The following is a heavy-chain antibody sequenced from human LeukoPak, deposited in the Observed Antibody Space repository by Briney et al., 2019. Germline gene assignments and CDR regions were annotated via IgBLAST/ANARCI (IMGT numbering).Heavy chain of an antibody. Sequence: SETLSLTCAVYGGSFSGYYWSWIRQPPGKGLEWIGEINHSGSTNYNPSLKSRVTISVDTSKNLFSLKLSSVTAADTAVYYCARQKIQLWAGNYFDYWGQGTLVTVSS. CDR3: ARQKIQLWAGNYFDY. CDR1: GGSFSGYY. J-gene: IGHJ4*02. V-gene: IGHV4-34*01. D-gene: IGHD5-18*01. CDR2: INHSGST.